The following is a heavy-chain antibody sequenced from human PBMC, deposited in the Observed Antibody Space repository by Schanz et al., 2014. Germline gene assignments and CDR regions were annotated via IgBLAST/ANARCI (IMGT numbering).Heavy chain of an antibody. D-gene: IGHD3-22*01. Sequence: QVQLVQSGAEVKKPGASVKVSCKASGYTFTSDSMHWVRQAPGQGLEWMGMINPSGGSTTYAQKFQGRVTNTADKSTSTAYRDLSSLRPEDTAVYYCARSNYYDNSDYYNSFDYWGQGTLVTVSS. CDR3: ARSNYYDNSDYYNSFDY. V-gene: IGHV1-46*01. CDR1: GYTFTSDS. J-gene: IGHJ4*02. CDR2: INPSGGST.